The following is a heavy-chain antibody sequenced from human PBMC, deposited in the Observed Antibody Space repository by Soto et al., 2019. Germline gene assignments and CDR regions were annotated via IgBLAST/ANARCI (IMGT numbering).Heavy chain of an antibody. D-gene: IGHD6-13*01. V-gene: IGHV4-39*01. CDR1: GGSISSSSYY. CDR2: IYYSGST. CDR3: ARRLGSRIDY. J-gene: IGHJ4*02. Sequence: SETLSLTCTVSGGSISSSSYYRGWIRQPPGKGLEWIGSIYYSGSTYYNPSLKSRVTISVDTSKNQFSLKLSSVTAADTAVYYCARRLGSRIDYWGQGTLVTVSS.